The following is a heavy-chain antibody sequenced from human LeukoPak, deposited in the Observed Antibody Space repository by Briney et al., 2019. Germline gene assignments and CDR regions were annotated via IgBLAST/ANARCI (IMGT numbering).Heavy chain of an antibody. V-gene: IGHV3-7*01. J-gene: IGHJ5*02. CDR2: IKQDGSEK. D-gene: IGHD5-18*01. CDR1: GFTFSSYW. Sequence: GGSLRLSCAASGFTFSSYWMSWVRQAPGKGLEWVANIKQDGSEKYYVDSVKGRFTISRDNAKNSLYLQMNSLRAEDTAVYYCAREGGYSYGYNYFDPWGQGTLATVSS. CDR3: AREGGYSYGYNYFDP.